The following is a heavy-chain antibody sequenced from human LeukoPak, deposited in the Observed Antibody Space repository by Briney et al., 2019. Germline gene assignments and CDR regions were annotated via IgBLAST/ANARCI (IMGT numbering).Heavy chain of an antibody. J-gene: IGHJ4*02. CDR1: GYTFTSYD. D-gene: IGHD4-17*01. CDR2: MNPNSGNT. CDR3: ARHRYYGDPPGGDY. V-gene: IGHV1-8*01. Sequence: ASVKVSCKASGYTFTSYDINWVRQATGHGLEWIGWMNPNSGNTGYAQKFQGRVTMTRNTSISTAYMELSSLRSEDTAVYYCARHRYYGDPPGGDYWGQGTLVTVSS.